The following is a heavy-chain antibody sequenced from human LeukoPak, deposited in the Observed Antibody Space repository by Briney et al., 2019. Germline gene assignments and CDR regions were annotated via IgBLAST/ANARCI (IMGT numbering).Heavy chain of an antibody. D-gene: IGHD3-10*01. J-gene: IGHJ3*02. CDR3: ARVRHYGSGTFLWAPSFDI. Sequence: GGSLRLSCAASGFTFSSYWMSWVRQAPGKGLEWVANIKQDGSEKYYVDSVKGRFTISRDNAKNSLYLQMNSLRAEDTAVYYCARVRHYGSGTFLWAPSFDIWGQGTTVTVSS. V-gene: IGHV3-7*01. CDR2: IKQDGSEK. CDR1: GFTFSSYW.